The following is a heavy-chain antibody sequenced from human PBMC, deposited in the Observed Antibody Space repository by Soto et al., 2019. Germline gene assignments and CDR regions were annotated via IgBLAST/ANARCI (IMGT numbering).Heavy chain of an antibody. Sequence: EVQLVESGGGLVQPGGSLRLSCAASGFTVSSNYMSWVRQAPGKGLEWVSVIYSGGSTYYADSVKVRFTISRHNSKNTLYLQMNSLRAEDTAVYYCLTINSYGPPGSGYYYGMDVWGQGTTVTVSS. CDR2: IYSGGST. CDR1: GFTVSSNY. J-gene: IGHJ6*02. D-gene: IGHD5-18*01. V-gene: IGHV3-53*04. CDR3: LTINSYGPPGSGYYYGMDV.